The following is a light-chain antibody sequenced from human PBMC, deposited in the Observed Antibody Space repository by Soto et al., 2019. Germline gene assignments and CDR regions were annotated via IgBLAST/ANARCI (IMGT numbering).Light chain of an antibody. V-gene: IGKV2-24*01. Sequence: DIVMTQTPLSSPVVLGQPASISCKSSQSLVHSNGHTYLTWIQQRPGRRPRLLIYRIFNRFFGVPDRFSGSGAGTEFTLNISAVEAEDVGVYYCLQTTAFPHTFGQGTKLEIK. J-gene: IGKJ2*01. CDR3: LQTTAFPHT. CDR1: QSLVHSNGHTY. CDR2: RIF.